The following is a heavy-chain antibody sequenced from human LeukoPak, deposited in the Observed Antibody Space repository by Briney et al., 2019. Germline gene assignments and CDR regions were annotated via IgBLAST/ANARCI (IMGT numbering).Heavy chain of an antibody. J-gene: IGHJ4*02. V-gene: IGHV1-18*01. CDR2: ISDYNGNT. D-gene: IGHD3-22*01. Sequence: GASVKVSCQASGYTFTSYGISWVRQAPGQGLEWMGWISDYNGNTNYAQKLQGRVTMTTDTSTSTAYMELRSLRSDDTAVYYCARTEYNYDSSGYYLLDYWGQGTLVTVSS. CDR1: GYTFTSYG. CDR3: ARTEYNYDSSGYYLLDY.